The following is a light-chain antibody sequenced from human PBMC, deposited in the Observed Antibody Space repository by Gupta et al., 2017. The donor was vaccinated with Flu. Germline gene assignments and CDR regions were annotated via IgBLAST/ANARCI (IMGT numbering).Light chain of an antibody. Sequence: DIQMTQSPSSLSASVGDRVTITCRASQSISSYLNWYQQKPGKAPKLLIYAASSLQSGVPSRFSGSGSGKDFTLTISSRQPEDFATYYCQQSYSNPPWTFGQGTXVEIK. CDR1: QSISSY. CDR3: QQSYSNPPWT. CDR2: AAS. J-gene: IGKJ1*01. V-gene: IGKV1-39*01.